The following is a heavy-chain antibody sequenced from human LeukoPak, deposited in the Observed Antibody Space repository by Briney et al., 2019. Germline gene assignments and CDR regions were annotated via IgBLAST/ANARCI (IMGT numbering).Heavy chain of an antibody. J-gene: IGHJ3*02. Sequence: GGSLRLSCAASGFTVSSNYMSWVRQAPGKGLEWVSVIYSGDSTYYADSVKGRFTISRDNSKNTLYLQMNSLRAEDTAVYYCAEGAAAGSDDAFDIWGQGTMVTVSS. CDR2: IYSGDST. CDR1: GFTVSSNY. V-gene: IGHV3-66*01. D-gene: IGHD6-13*01. CDR3: AEGAAAGSDDAFDI.